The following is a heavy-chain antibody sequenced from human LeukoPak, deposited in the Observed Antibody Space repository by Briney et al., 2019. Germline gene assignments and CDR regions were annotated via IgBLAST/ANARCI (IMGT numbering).Heavy chain of an antibody. CDR3: ARGTGGSYFDY. V-gene: IGHV3-20*04. CDR1: GFTFNDYG. D-gene: IGHD2-8*02. Sequence: GGSLRLSXAASGFTFNDYGMSWVRQAPGKGLEWVSGINWNGGSTCYADSVKGRFTISRDNAKNSLYLQMNSLRAEDTALYYCARGTGGSYFDYWGQGTLVTVSS. J-gene: IGHJ4*02. CDR2: INWNGGST.